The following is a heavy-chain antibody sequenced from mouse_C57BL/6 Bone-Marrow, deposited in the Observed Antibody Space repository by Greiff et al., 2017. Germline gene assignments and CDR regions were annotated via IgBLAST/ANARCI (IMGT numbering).Heavy chain of an antibody. CDR2: IHPNSGST. V-gene: IGHV1-64*01. J-gene: IGHJ2*01. D-gene: IGHD1-1*01. CDR3: SLYYYGSSLDY. CDR1: GYTFTSYW. Sequence: VQLQQPGAELVKPGASVKLSCKASGYTFTSYWMPWVKQTPGQGLEWIGMIHPNSGSTNYNEKFKSKATLTVDKSSSTAYMQRSSLTAEDSAFYYCSLYYYGSSLDYWGQGTTLTVSA.